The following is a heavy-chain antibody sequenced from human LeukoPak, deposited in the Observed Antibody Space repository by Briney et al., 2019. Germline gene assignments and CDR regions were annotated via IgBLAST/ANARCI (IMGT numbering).Heavy chain of an antibody. J-gene: IGHJ6*02. Sequence: SETLSLTCAVYGGSFSGYYWSWIRQPPGRGLEWIGEINHSGSTSYNPSLKSRVTISVDTSKNQFSLKLSSVTAADTAVYYCARGRGYSGYDLMTYYYYGMDVWGQGTTVTVSS. CDR3: ARGRGYSGYDLMTYYYYGMDV. CDR2: INHSGST. V-gene: IGHV4-34*01. CDR1: GGSFSGYY. D-gene: IGHD5-12*01.